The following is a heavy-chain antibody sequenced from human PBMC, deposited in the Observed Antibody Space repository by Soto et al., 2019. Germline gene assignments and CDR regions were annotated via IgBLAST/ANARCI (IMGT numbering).Heavy chain of an antibody. CDR3: ARVAVAARPRCYHWFDP. Sequence: QEQLVQSGAEVKKPGASVKVSCKTSGYTFTDYDINWVRQATGQGLEWIGWMNPNSGETGYAQKFQGRVTMTKSASLSSAYLELSSLRSEDTAVYYCARVAVAARPRCYHWFDPWGQGTLVTVSS. CDR1: GYTFTDYD. V-gene: IGHV1-8*01. D-gene: IGHD2-15*01. CDR2: MNPNSGET. J-gene: IGHJ5*02.